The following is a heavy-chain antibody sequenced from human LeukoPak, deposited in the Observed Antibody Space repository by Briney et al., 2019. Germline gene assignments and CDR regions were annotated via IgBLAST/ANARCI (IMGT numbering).Heavy chain of an antibody. J-gene: IGHJ1*01. V-gene: IGHV3-23*01. D-gene: IGHD1-26*01. CDR1: GFTFSSYG. CDR2: ISGSGGST. Sequence: GGSLRLSCAASGFTFSSYGMSWVRQAPGKGLEWVSAISGSGGSTYYADSVKGRFTISRDNSKNTLYLQMNSLRAEDTAVYYCAKDPVGAIRSGYFQHWGQGTLVTVSS. CDR3: AKDPVGAIRSGYFQH.